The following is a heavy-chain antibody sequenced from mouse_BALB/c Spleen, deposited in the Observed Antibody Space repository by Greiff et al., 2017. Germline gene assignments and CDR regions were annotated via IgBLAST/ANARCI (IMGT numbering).Heavy chain of an antibody. CDR1: GFSLTSYG. CDR2: IWAGGST. CDR3: ARGDYYGSSYNWYFDV. V-gene: IGHV2-9*02. J-gene: IGHJ1*01. D-gene: IGHD1-1*01. Sequence: VQVVESGPGLVAPSQSLSITCTVSGFSLTSYGVHWVRQPPGKGLEWLGVIWAGGSTNYNSALMSRLSISKDNSKSQVFLKMNSLQTDDTAMYYCARGDYYGSSYNWYFDVWGAGTTVTVSS.